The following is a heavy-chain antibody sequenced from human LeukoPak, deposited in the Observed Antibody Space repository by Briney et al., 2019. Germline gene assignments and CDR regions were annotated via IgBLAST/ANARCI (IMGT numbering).Heavy chain of an antibody. Sequence: SETLSLTCAVYGGSFSGFYWTWIRQPPGKGLEWIGEINYSGSTNYNPSLKSRVTISVDTSKNQFSLKLSSVTAADTAVYYCARHATDDYDISHPTWYFDLWGRGTLVTVSS. J-gene: IGHJ2*01. CDR3: ARHATDDYDISHPTWYFDL. D-gene: IGHD3-9*01. CDR2: INYSGST. V-gene: IGHV4-34*01. CDR1: GGSFSGFY.